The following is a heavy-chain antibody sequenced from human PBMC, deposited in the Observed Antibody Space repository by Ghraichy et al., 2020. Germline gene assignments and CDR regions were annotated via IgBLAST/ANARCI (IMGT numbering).Heavy chain of an antibody. V-gene: IGHV4-30-2*01. J-gene: IGHJ5*02. CDR2: IYHSGST. CDR3: ARDYDDRFDP. Sequence: LSLTCAVSGGSISSGGYSWSWIRQPPGKGLEWIGYIYHSGSTYYNPSLKSRVTISVDRSKNQFSLKLSSVTAADTAVYYCARDYDDRFDPWGQGTLVTVSS. CDR1: GGSISSGGYS. D-gene: IGHD3-3*01.